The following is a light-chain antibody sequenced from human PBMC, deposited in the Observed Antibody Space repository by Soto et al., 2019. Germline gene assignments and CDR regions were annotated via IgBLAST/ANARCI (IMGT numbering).Light chain of an antibody. Sequence: GSDVEEGTIIRKRTSRDVGGYNYVSWYQQHPGKAPKLMIYDVSNRPSGVSNRFSGSKSGNTASLTISGLQAEDEADYYCSSYTSSSTLNVFGTGTKVTVL. CDR2: DVS. J-gene: IGLJ1*01. CDR3: SSYTSSSTLNV. V-gene: IGLV2-14*04. CDR1: SRDVGGYNY.